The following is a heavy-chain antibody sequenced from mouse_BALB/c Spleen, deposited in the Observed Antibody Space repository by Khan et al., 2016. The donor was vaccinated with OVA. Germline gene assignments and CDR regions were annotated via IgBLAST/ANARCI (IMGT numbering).Heavy chain of an antibody. V-gene: IGHV5-6*01. Sequence: EVELVQSGGDLVKPGGSLKLSCAASGFTFSTYGMSWVRQTPDKRLEWVATVSTGGSYTYYPDSVKGRFTISRDNAKNTLYLQMSGLKSEDTAMFFCTRLAYCYDSGVFAYWGQGTLVTVSA. D-gene: IGHD1-1*01. CDR3: TRLAYCYDSGVFAY. CDR2: VSTGGSYT. J-gene: IGHJ3*01. CDR1: GFTFSTYG.